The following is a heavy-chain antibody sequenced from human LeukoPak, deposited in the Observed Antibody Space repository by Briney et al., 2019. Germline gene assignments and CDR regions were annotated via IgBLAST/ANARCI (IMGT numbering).Heavy chain of an antibody. V-gene: IGHV3-15*01. J-gene: IGHJ5*02. CDR2: IKSKTDGGST. Sequence: GGSLRLSCAASGFTFSNDWMSWVRQAPGKGLEWVGRIKSKTDGGSTDYAAPVKDSFTISRNDSKNTLYLQMNSLKTEDTAVYYCTTSYSSSDLDPWGQGTLVTVSS. CDR3: TTSYSSSDLDP. D-gene: IGHD6-13*01. CDR1: GFTFSNDW.